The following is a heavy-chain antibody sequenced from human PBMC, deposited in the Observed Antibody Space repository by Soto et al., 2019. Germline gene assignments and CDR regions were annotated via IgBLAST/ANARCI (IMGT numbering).Heavy chain of an antibody. Sequence: SLILSFSVSGFTFDDNAMHWVRQAPEKGLEWVSGINWKSDIGYADSVKGRFTISRDNAENSLYLQMNSLRAEDTALYYCAISQDRGGRATFIYWGQGTQVTVSS. J-gene: IGHJ4*02. CDR2: INWKSDI. CDR3: AISQDRGGRATFIY. CDR1: GFTFDDNA. V-gene: IGHV3-9*01. D-gene: IGHD5-12*01.